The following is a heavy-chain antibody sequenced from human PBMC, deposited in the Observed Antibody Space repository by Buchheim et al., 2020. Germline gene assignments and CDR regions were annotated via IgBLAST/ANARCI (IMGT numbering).Heavy chain of an antibody. J-gene: IGHJ4*02. Sequence: QVQLVESGGGVVQPGRSLRLSCAASGFTFSSFDMHWVRQAPGKGLEWVSVISDSGINTYYAGSVKGRFTISRDNSKKTLYLQMNSLRAEDTAVYYCVKGSGGSCYSASDYWGQGIL. CDR1: GFTFSSFD. D-gene: IGHD2-15*01. CDR2: ISDSGINT. V-gene: IGHV3-NL1*01. CDR3: VKGSGGSCYSASDY.